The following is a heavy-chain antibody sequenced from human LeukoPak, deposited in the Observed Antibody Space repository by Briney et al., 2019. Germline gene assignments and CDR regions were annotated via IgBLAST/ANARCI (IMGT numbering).Heavy chain of an antibody. Sequence: PGGSLRLSCAASEFTFSSYAMHWVRQAPGKGLEWVAIISYDGNNKYYADSVKGRFTISRDNSKNTLYLQMNSLRAEDTAVYYCARTKDDFWSGNYYYYYMDVWGKGTTVTVSS. CDR3: ARTKDDFWSGNYYYYYMDV. D-gene: IGHD3-3*01. CDR1: EFTFSSYA. V-gene: IGHV3-30-3*01. J-gene: IGHJ6*03. CDR2: ISYDGNNK.